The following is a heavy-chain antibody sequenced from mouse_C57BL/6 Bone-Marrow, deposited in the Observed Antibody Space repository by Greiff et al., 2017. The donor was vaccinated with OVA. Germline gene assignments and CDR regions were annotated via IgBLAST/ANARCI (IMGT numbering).Heavy chain of an antibody. CDR3: TTGYYGSSWYFDV. CDR1: GFNIKDDY. CDR2: IDPENGDT. V-gene: IGHV14-4*01. Sequence: VQLQQSGAELVRPGASVKLSCTASGFNIKDDYMHWVKQRPEQGLEWIGWIDPENGDTAYASKFQGKATITADTSSNTAYLQLSSLTSEDTAVYYCTTGYYGSSWYFDVWGTGTTVTVSS. D-gene: IGHD1-1*01. J-gene: IGHJ1*03.